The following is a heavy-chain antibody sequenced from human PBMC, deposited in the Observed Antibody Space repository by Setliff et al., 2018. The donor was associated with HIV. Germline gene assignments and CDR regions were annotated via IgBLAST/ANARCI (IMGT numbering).Heavy chain of an antibody. CDR1: GFTSGFTFTNYW. V-gene: IGHV3-7*01. CDR3: AGSRGYFVKAE. D-gene: IGHD3-22*01. J-gene: IGHJ3*01. CDR2: INQNGREK. Sequence: GGSLRLSCAASGFTSGFTFTNYWMSWVRQAPGKGLEWVANINQNGREKYYVDSVKGRFTISRDNAKDSLYLQMNSLRGEDTAVYYCAGSRGYFVKAEWGQGTMVTVSS.